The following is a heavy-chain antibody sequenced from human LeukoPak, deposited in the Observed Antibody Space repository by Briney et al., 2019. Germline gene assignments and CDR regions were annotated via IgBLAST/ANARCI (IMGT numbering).Heavy chain of an antibody. V-gene: IGHV1-69*06. Sequence: ASVKVSCKASGDTFSNYAINWVRQAPGQGLEWMGGIIPIFGTADYAQKFQGRVTITADKSTSTAYMELSSLGSEDTAVYYCATTSNWGYCSGGSCYVFDYWGQGTLVTVSS. CDR1: GDTFSNYA. CDR3: ATTSNWGYCSGGSCYVFDY. D-gene: IGHD2-15*01. J-gene: IGHJ4*02. CDR2: IIPIFGTA.